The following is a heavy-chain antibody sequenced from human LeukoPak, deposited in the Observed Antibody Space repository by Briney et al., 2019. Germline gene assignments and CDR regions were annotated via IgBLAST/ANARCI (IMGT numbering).Heavy chain of an antibody. D-gene: IGHD2-2*01. V-gene: IGHV1-69*02. CDR3: ASPRALYCSSTSCQTANGAFDI. J-gene: IGHJ3*02. Sequence: SVKVSCNASGGTFSSYTISWVRQAPGQGLEWMGRIIPILGIANYAQKFQGRVTITADKSTSTAYMELSSLRSEDTAVYYCASPRALYCSSTSCQTANGAFDIWGQGTMVTVSS. CDR2: IIPILGIA. CDR1: GGTFSSYT.